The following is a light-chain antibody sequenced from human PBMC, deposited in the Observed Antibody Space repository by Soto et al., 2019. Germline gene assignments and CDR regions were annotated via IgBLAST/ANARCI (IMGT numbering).Light chain of an antibody. CDR1: SSNIGAGYD. CDR2: GNS. V-gene: IGLV1-40*01. Sequence: QSVLTQPTSVSGAPGQRVTISCTGSSSNIGAGYDVHWYQQLPGTAPKLLIYGNSNRPSGVPDRFSGSKSGTSASLAITGLQAEDEADYYCQSYDSSPHVVFGGGTQLTVL. J-gene: IGLJ2*01. CDR3: QSYDSSPHVV.